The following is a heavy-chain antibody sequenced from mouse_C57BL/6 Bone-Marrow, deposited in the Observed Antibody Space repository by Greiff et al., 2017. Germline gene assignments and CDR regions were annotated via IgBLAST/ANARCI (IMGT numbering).Heavy chain of an antibody. J-gene: IGHJ3*01. CDR3: ARFYYGSSMFAY. Sequence: QVQLQQPGAELVRPGTSVKLSCKASGYTFTSYWMHWVKQRPGQGLEWIGVIDPSDSYTNYNQKFKGKATLTVATSSSTAYMQLSSLTSEDSAVYYCARFYYGSSMFAYWGQGTLVTVSA. V-gene: IGHV1-59*01. CDR1: GYTFTSYW. CDR2: IDPSDSYT. D-gene: IGHD1-1*01.